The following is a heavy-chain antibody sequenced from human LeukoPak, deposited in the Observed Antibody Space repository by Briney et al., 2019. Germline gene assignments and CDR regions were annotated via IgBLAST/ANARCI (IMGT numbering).Heavy chain of an antibody. J-gene: IGHJ4*02. CDR2: ISYDGSNK. V-gene: IGHV3-30*18. CDR3: AKDEVEHGLDY. Sequence: GGSLRLSYAASGFTFSSYGMHWLRQAPAKGLAWVAVISYDGSNKYYADSVKGRFTISRDNSKNTLYLQMNSLRAEDTAVYYFAKDEVEHGLDYWGQGTLVTVSS. D-gene: IGHD2-21*01. CDR1: GFTFSSYG.